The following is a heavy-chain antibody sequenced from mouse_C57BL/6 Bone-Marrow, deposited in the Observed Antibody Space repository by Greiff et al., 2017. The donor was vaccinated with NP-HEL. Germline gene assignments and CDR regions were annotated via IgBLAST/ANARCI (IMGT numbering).Heavy chain of an antibody. D-gene: IGHD3-3*01. J-gene: IGHJ4*01. CDR3: AREGPYYAMDY. Sequence: VQLQQSGAELVKPGASVKLSCKASGYTFTSYWMQWVKQRPGQGLEWIGEIDPSDSYTNYNQKFKGKATLTVDTSSSTAYMQLSSLTSEDSAVYYCAREGPYYAMDYWGQGTSVTVSS. CDR1: GYTFTSYW. CDR2: IDPSDSYT. V-gene: IGHV1-50*01.